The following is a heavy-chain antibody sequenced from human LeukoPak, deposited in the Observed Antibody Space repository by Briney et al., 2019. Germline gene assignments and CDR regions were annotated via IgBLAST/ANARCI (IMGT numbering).Heavy chain of an antibody. J-gene: IGHJ3*02. V-gene: IGHV3-30*02. Sequence: GRSLRLSCAASGFTFDDYAMHWVRQAPGKGLEWVSFIRFDGTNKYYADSLKGRFTISRDNSMNTLYLQMHSLRPEDTAVYYCAKKTMTGGGGGDLDIWGQGTMVTVSS. CDR2: IRFDGTNK. CDR1: GFTFDDYA. D-gene: IGHD2-21*01. CDR3: AKKTMTGGGGGDLDI.